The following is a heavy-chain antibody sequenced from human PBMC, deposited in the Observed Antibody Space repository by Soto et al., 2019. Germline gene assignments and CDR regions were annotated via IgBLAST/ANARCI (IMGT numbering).Heavy chain of an antibody. V-gene: IGHV3-30*18. D-gene: IGHD5-12*01. CDR2: ISYDGSNK. CDR1: GFTFSSYG. Sequence: QVQLVESGGGVVQPGRSLRLSCAASGFTFSSYGMHWVRQAPGKGLEWVAVISYDGSNKYYADSVKGRFTISRDNSKNTLYLQMNSLRAEDTAVYYCAKVGEGRWLQFYYWGQGTLVTVSS. CDR3: AKVGEGRWLQFYY. J-gene: IGHJ4*02.